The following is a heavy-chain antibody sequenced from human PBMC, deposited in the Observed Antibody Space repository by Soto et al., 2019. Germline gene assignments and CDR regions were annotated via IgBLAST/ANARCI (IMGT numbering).Heavy chain of an antibody. CDR2: IIPIFGTS. CDR1: GGTFSRYA. J-gene: IGHJ3*02. CDR3: ARGYSSSSQGAFDI. V-gene: IGHV1-69*13. D-gene: IGHD6-13*01. Sequence: SVKVSCKASGGTFSRYAISWVRQAPGQGLEWMGGIIPIFGTSKYAQKFQGRVTIIPDESTSTTYMELSRLRSEDTAVYYCARGYSSSSQGAFDIWGQGTMVTVSS.